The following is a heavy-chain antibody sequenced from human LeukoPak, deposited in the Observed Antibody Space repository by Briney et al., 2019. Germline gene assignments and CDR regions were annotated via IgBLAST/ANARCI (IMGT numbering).Heavy chain of an antibody. D-gene: IGHD2-2*01. CDR2: ILYDGNNK. J-gene: IGHJ4*02. CDR1: GLTFSSYG. CDR3: GKSISQGRIIGY. Sequence: PGGSLRLSCAASGLTFSSYGMYWVRQAPSKGLEWVAFILYDGNNKYYGDPVKGRLTPSRDNSQHTLYLQMNIQRAADPAVYCCGKSISQGRIIGYGGQGTLVTVSS. V-gene: IGHV3-30*02.